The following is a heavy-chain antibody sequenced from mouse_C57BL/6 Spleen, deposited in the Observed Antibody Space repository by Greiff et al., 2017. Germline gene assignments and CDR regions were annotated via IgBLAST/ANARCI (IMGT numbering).Heavy chain of an antibody. D-gene: IGHD4-1*01. Sequence: QVQLQQPGAELVKPGASVKLSCKASGYTFTSYWMHWVKQRPGRGLEWIGRIDPNSGGTKYNEKFKSKATLTVDKPSSTAYMQLSSLKSEDSAVYYCTREGGRGWDDAMDYWGQGTSVTVSS. CDR3: TREGGRGWDDAMDY. CDR2: IDPNSGGT. J-gene: IGHJ4*01. V-gene: IGHV1-72*01. CDR1: GYTFTSYW.